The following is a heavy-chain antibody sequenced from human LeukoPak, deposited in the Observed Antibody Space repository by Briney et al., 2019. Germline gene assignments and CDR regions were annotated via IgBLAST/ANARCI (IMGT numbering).Heavy chain of an antibody. J-gene: IGHJ4*02. D-gene: IGHD2-15*01. Sequence: GRSLRLSCAASGFTFDDYAMHWVRQAPGKGLEWVSGISWNSGSIGYADSVKGRFTISRDNAKNSLSLQMNSLRAEDMALYYCAKDGTRSGGNFDYWGQGTLVTVSS. CDR1: GFTFDDYA. V-gene: IGHV3-9*03. CDR3: AKDGTRSGGNFDY. CDR2: ISWNSGSI.